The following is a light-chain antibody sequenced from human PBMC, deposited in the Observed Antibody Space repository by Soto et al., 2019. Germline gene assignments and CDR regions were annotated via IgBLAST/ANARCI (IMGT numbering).Light chain of an antibody. CDR2: GAS. CDR1: QSVSSSY. Sequence: EFVLTQSPGTLSLSPGERATLSCRASQSVSSSYLAWYQQKPGQAPRILIYGASTRATGIPDRFSGSGSGADFTLTLSRLEPEDFAVYYCQQYGSSPPLPFGGGTKVEIK. J-gene: IGKJ4*01. CDR3: QQYGSSPPLP. V-gene: IGKV3-20*01.